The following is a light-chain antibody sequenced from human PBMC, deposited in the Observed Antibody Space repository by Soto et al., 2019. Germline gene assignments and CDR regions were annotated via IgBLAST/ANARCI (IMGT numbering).Light chain of an antibody. CDR1: QSITNY. V-gene: IGKV1-39*01. CDR3: QQSYSIPLT. Sequence: DIQMTQSPSSLSASVGDRVTITCRTSQSITNYLNWYQQKPGKAPKLLIYAASSLQSGVPSRFSGSGSGTDFILTISSLQPEDFATYYCQQSYSIPLTFGQGTKVEIK. J-gene: IGKJ1*01. CDR2: AAS.